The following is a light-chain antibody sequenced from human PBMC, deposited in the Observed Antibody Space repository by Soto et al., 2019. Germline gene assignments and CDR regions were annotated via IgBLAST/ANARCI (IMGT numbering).Light chain of an antibody. CDR3: ASWDDRLSGWV. Sequence: QSALTQPPSLSATPGQRVTFSCSGTYSTIGSNTVSWYQHLPGTAPKLLIYSNNQRPSGVPDRFSGSKSGTSASPVISGLQSEDESHYYCASWDDRLSGWVFGGGTKLTVL. V-gene: IGLV1-44*01. J-gene: IGLJ3*02. CDR1: YSTIGSNT. CDR2: SNN.